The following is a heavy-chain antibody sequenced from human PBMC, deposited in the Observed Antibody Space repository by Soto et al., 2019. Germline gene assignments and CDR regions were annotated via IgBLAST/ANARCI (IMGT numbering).Heavy chain of an antibody. J-gene: IGHJ6*02. CDR2: ISPYNDNT. CDR3: AKDKRPTFYYNGMDV. CDR1: GYTFTTYG. V-gene: IGHV1-18*04. Sequence: VASVKVSFKASGYTFTTYGVNWLRQAPGQGLEWMGWISPYNDNTNYARRFQGRVTLTTDTSANTAYMELRSLTFDDTAIYYCAKDKRPTFYYNGMDVWGQGTTVTVSS.